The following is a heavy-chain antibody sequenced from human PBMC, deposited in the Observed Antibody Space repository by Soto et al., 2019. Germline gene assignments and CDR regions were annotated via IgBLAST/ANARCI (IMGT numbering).Heavy chain of an antibody. Sequence: VQLVQSGAEVKSPGASVRVSCTTSGYTFTGYFIHWVRQAPGQGLEWMGWISPNSGDTSYSQKFQGWVTMARDTSISTAYMELSRLRSDDTAVYYCARATAYDFWSGYYRSYGLDVWGQGTTVTV. CDR2: ISPNSGDT. J-gene: IGHJ6*02. CDR3: ARATAYDFWSGYYRSYGLDV. D-gene: IGHD3-3*01. CDR1: GYTFTGYF. V-gene: IGHV1-2*04.